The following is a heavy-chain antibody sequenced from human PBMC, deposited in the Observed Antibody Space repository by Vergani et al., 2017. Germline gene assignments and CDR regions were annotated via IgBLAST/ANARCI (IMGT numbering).Heavy chain of an antibody. CDR1: GGSISSYY. V-gene: IGHV4-59*01. CDR3: ARDNYDILTGYYTNYYYYYMDV. J-gene: IGHJ6*03. CDR2: IYYSGST. D-gene: IGHD3-9*01. Sequence: QVQLQESGPGLVKPSETLSLTCTVSGGSISSYYWSWIRQPPGKGLEWIGYIYYSGSTNYNPSLQSRVTISVDTSKNQFSLKLSSVTAADTAVYYCARDNYDILTGYYTNYYYYYMDVWGKGTTVTVSS.